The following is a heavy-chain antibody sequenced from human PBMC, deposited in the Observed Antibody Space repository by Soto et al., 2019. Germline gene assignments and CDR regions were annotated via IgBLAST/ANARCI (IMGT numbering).Heavy chain of an antibody. CDR1: GFTFSSYA. D-gene: IGHD6-13*01. J-gene: IGHJ6*02. CDR2: ISYDGSNK. V-gene: IGHV3-30-3*01. CDR3: ARDQAAAGTLLSLYYYYGMDV. Sequence: PGGSLRLSCAASGFTFSSYAMHWVRQAPGKGLEWVAVISYDGSNKYYADSVKGRFTISRDNSKNTLYLQMNSLRAEDTAVYYCARDQAAAGTLLSLYYYYGMDVWGQGTTVTVSS.